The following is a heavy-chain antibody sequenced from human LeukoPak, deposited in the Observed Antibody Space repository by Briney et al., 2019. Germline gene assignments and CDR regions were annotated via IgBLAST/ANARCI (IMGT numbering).Heavy chain of an antibody. CDR3: ARDPGSGYMDV. Sequence: GSLRLSCAASGFIFSSYWMSWVRQAPGKGLEWVANIKQDGSEKYYVDSVKGRFTISRDNAKNSLYLQMNSLRAEDTAVYYCARDPGSGYMDVWGKGTTVTVSS. D-gene: IGHD3-10*01. J-gene: IGHJ6*03. V-gene: IGHV3-7*01. CDR2: IKQDGSEK. CDR1: GFIFSSYW.